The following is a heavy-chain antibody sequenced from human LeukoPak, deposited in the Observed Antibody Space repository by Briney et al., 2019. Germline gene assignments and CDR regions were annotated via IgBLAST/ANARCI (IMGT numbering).Heavy chain of an antibody. CDR1: GGSISSYY. J-gene: IGHJ4*02. V-gene: IGHV4-4*07. Sequence: SETLSLTCTVSGGSISSYYWSWIRQPAGKGLEWIGRIYTSGSTNYRPSLKSRVPMSVDTSKNQFSLKLSSVTAADTAVYYCARDSPYNWNDVNYFDYWGQGTLVTVSS. D-gene: IGHD1-20*01. CDR2: IYTSGST. CDR3: ARDSPYNWNDVNYFDY.